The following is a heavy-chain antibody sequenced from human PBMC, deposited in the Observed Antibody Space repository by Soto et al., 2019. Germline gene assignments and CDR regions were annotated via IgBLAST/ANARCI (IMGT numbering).Heavy chain of an antibody. CDR3: AKDLSEEWLLYGMDV. Sequence: GGSLRLSCAASGFTFSSYGMHWVRQAPGKGLEWVAVISYDGSNKYYADSVKGRFTISRDNSKNTLYLQMNSLRAEDTAVYYCAKDLSEEWLLYGMDVWGQGTTVTVSS. V-gene: IGHV3-30*18. J-gene: IGHJ6*02. CDR1: GFTFSSYG. CDR2: ISYDGSNK. D-gene: IGHD3-3*01.